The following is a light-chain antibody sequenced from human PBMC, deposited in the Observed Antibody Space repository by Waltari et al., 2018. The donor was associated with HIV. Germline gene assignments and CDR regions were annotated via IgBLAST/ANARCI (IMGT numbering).Light chain of an antibody. J-gene: IGLJ2*01. V-gene: IGLV1-47*01. Sequence: QSVLTQPPPASGTHGQRVTISCFGGTSHVERHQVYWYQQVTRTTPKRLIHMNHERPAGVPDLSSGSKAGTSASLAVSGRRSEDEPAYYCAVWDDSLNGLVFGGGTKLTVL. CDR3: AVWDDSLNGLV. CDR2: MNH. CDR1: TSHVERHQ.